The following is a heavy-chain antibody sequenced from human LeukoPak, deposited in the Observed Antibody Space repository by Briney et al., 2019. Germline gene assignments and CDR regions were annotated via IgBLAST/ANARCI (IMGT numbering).Heavy chain of an antibody. D-gene: IGHD1-26*01. CDR3: ARSPGSYGNYFDY. V-gene: IGHV3-43*02. CDR2: ISGDGGST. CDR1: GFTFDDYA. Sequence: PGGSLRLSCAASGFTFDDYAMHWVRQAPGKGLEWVSLISGDGGSTYYADSVKGRFTISRDNSKNSLYLQMNSLRTEDTALHYCARSPGSYGNYFDYWGQGTLVTVSS. J-gene: IGHJ4*02.